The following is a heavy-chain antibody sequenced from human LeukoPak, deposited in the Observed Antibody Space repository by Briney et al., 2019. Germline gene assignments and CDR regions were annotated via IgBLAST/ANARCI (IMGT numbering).Heavy chain of an antibody. CDR1: GFTFSTAW. Sequence: GESLRLSCAASGFTFSTAWMSWDRPAPGKGLEWVGRIKSKTDGGTVDYAAPGKGRFTISRDDSKNMLYLQMISLKDEATAVYYCATDRAVAVRPVFDYWGQGTLVTVSS. CDR3: ATDRAVAVRPVFDY. J-gene: IGHJ4*02. V-gene: IGHV3-15*01. D-gene: IGHD6-6*01. CDR2: IKSKTDGGTV.